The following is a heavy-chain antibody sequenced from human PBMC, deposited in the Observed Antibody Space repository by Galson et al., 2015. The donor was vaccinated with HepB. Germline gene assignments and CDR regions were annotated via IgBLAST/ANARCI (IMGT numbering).Heavy chain of an antibody. CDR2: IYPGDSDT. V-gene: IGHV5-51*03. J-gene: IGHJ3*02. CDR1: GYSFTSYW. CDR3: ARPRIAAAPDAFDI. Sequence: QSGAEVKKPGESLKISCKGSGYSFTSYWIAWVRQMSGKGPEWMGIIYPGDSDTTCSPSFQGQVTISADKSISTAYLQWSSLKASDTAMYYCARPRIAAAPDAFDIWGQGTMVTVSS. D-gene: IGHD6-6*01.